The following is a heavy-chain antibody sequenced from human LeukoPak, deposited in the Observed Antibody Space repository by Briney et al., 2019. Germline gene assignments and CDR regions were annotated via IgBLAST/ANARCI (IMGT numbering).Heavy chain of an antibody. CDR2: ISYDGSNK. D-gene: IGHD4-17*01. V-gene: IGHV3-30-3*01. CDR3: ARDPLTTVTLGYFDY. CDR1: GFTFSSYA. Sequence: PGRSLRLSCAASGFTFSSYAMHWVRQAPGKGLEWVAVISYDGSNKYYADSVKGRFTISRDNSKNTLYLQMNSLRAEDTAVYYCARDPLTTVTLGYFDYWGQGTLVTVSS. J-gene: IGHJ4*02.